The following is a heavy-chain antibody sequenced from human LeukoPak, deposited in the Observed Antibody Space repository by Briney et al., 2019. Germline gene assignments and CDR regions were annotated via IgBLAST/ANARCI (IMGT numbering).Heavy chain of an antibody. CDR1: GFTFSVYY. CDR3: ARDRTYYYDSSGYYTPGY. J-gene: IGHJ4*02. CDR2: ISSSGSTI. D-gene: IGHD3-22*01. V-gene: IGHV3-11*01. Sequence: PGGSLRLSCAASGFTFSVYYMSWIRQAPGKGLEWVSYISSSGSTIYYADSVKGRFTISRDNAKNSLYLQMNSLRAEDTAVYYCARDRTYYYDSSGYYTPGYWGQGTLVTVSS.